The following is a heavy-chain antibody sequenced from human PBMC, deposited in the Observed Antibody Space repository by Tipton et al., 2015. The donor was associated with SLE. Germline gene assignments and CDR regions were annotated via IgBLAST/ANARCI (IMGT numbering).Heavy chain of an antibody. CDR2: ISYDGSNK. CDR1: GFTFSSYA. Sequence: SLRLSCAASGFTFSSYAMHWVRQAPGKGLEWVAVISYDGSNKYYADSVKGRFTISRDNSKHTLYLQMNSLRAEDTAVYYCASAASDYINYSAWGQGTLVTVSS. CDR3: ASAASDYINYSA. V-gene: IGHV3-30-3*01. D-gene: IGHD4-11*01. J-gene: IGHJ4*02.